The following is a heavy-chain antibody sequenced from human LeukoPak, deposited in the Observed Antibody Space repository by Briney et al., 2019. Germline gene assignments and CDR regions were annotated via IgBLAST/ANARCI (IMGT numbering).Heavy chain of an antibody. CDR2: IYTNGST. V-gene: IGHV4-61*02. J-gene: IGHJ6*03. Sequence: PSETLSLTCTVSGGSISSGSYYWSWIRQPAGKGLEWIGRIYTNGSTNYNPSLKSRVTISVDTSKNQFSLKLSSVTAADTAVYYCARGGAATRYYYYYMDVWGKGTTVTVSS. D-gene: IGHD2-15*01. CDR3: ARGGAATRYYYYYMDV. CDR1: GGSISSGSYY.